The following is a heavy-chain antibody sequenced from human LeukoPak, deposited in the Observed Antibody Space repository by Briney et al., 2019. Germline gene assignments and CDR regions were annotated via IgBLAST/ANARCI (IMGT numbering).Heavy chain of an antibody. J-gene: IGHJ4*02. CDR2: IGGSST. CDR3: AKYRGFGDSYDS. Sequence: GGSLRLSCAASGFPFTIYAMSWVHQAPGKGLEWVSSIGGSSTYYADFVKGRFTISRDTSKNTMDLQMNSLRAEDTAIYYCAKYRGFGDSYDSWGQGTLVTVSS. CDR1: GFPFTIYA. D-gene: IGHD3-10*01. V-gene: IGHV3-23*01.